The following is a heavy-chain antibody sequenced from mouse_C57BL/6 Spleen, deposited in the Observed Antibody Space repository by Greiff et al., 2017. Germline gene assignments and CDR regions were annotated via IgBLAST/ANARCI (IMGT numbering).Heavy chain of an antibody. D-gene: IGHD1-1*01. CDR1: GFTFSDYG. CDR3: ASYGSSYQSYFDY. CDR2: ISSGSSTI. V-gene: IGHV5-17*01. J-gene: IGHJ2*01. Sequence: EVMLVESGGGLVKPGGSLKLSCAASGFTFSDYGMHWVRQAPEKGLEWVAYISSGSSTIYYADTVKGRFTISRDNAKNTLFLQMTSLRSEDTAMYYCASYGSSYQSYFDYWGQGTTLTVSS.